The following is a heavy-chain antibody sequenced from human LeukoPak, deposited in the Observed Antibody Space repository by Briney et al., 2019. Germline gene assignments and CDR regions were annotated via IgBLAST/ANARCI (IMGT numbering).Heavy chain of an antibody. V-gene: IGHV3-7*01. Sequence: GGSLRLSCAASGFTFSSYWMSWVRQAPGKGLEWVANIKQDGSEKYYVDSVKGRFTTSRDNAKNSLYLQMNSLRAEDTAVYYCARAVLGYFNWFDPWGQGTLVTVSS. J-gene: IGHJ5*02. D-gene: IGHD3-22*01. CDR1: GFTFSSYW. CDR2: IKQDGSEK. CDR3: ARAVLGYFNWFDP.